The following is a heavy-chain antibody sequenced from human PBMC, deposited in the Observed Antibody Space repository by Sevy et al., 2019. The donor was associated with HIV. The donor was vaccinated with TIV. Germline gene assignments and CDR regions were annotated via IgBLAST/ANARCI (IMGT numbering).Heavy chain of an antibody. CDR3: AREVSSSRGDLDN. CDR2: ISNSGHTI. CDR1: GFTFNDYY. V-gene: IGHV3-11*01. D-gene: IGHD6-13*01. J-gene: IGHJ4*02. Sequence: GGSLRLSCAASGFTFNDYYMTWIRQAPGKGLEWVSYISNSGHTIKYADSVKGRFTISRDNAKNSLYLQMNSLRAEDTAVYYCAREVSSSRGDLDNSGQGTLVTVSS.